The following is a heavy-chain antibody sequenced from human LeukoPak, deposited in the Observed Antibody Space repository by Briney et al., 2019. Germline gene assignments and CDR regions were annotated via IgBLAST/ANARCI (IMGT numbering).Heavy chain of an antibody. CDR1: GYTLTSYA. V-gene: IGHV7-4-1*02. CDR3: ARGGAVAGDY. Sequence: ASVKVSCKASGYTLTSYAMNWVRQAPGQGLEWMGWINTKTGNPTYTQGFTGRFVFSLDTSVSTAYLQISSLKAEDTAVYYCARGGAVAGDYWGQGTLVTVSS. CDR2: INTKTGNP. D-gene: IGHD6-19*01. J-gene: IGHJ4*02.